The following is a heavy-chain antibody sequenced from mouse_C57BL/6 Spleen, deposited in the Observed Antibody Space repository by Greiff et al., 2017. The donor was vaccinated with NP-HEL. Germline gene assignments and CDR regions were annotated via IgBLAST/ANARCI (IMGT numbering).Heavy chain of an antibody. CDR3: ARDYGNWYFDV. J-gene: IGHJ1*03. Sequence: EVQRVESGPVLVKPGASVKMSCKASGYTFTDYYMNWVKQSHGKSLEWIGVINPYNGGTSYNQKFKGKATLTVDKSSSTAYMELNSLTSEDSAVYYCARDYGNWYFDVWGTGTTVTVSS. CDR1: GYTFTDYY. D-gene: IGHD1-1*01. CDR2: INPYNGGT. V-gene: IGHV1-19*01.